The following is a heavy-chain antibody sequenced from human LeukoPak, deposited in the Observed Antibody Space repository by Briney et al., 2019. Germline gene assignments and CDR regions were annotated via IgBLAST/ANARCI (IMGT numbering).Heavy chain of an antibody. J-gene: IGHJ6*02. V-gene: IGHV4-34*01. CDR3: ARGYCSGGSCYSRGRYYYYGMDV. CDR1: GGSFSGYY. CDR2: INHSGST. D-gene: IGHD2-15*01. Sequence: SETLSLTCAVYGGSFSGYYWSWIRQPPGKGLEWIGEINHSGSTNYNPSLNSRVTMSVDTSKNQFSLKLSSVTAADTAVYYCARGYCSGGSCYSRGRYYYYGMDVWGQGTTVTVSS.